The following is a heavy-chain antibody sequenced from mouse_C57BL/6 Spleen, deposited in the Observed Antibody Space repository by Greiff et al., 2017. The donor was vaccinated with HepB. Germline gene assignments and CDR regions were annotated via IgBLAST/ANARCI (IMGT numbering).Heavy chain of an antibody. D-gene: IGHD1-1*01. J-gene: IGHJ3*01. V-gene: IGHV14-4*01. CDR2: IDPENGDT. CDR3: TTRTTLLRSFAY. Sequence: VQLQQSGAELVRPGASVKLSCTASGFNIKDDYMHWVKQRPEQGLEWIGWIDPENGDTEYASKFQGKATITADTSSNTAYLQLSSLTSEDTAVYYCTTRTTLLRSFAYWGQGTLVTVSA. CDR1: GFNIKDDY.